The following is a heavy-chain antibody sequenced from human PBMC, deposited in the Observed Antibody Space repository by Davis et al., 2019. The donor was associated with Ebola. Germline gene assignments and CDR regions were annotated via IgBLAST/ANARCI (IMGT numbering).Heavy chain of an antibody. CDR1: GGSFSGYY. Sequence: ETLSLTCAVYGGSFSGYYWSWIRQPPGKGLEWIGEINHSGSTNYNPSLKSRVTISVDTSKNQFSLKLSSVTAADTAVYYCARGKLWFDYWGQGTLVTVSS. CDR3: ARGKLWFDY. V-gene: IGHV4-34*01. D-gene: IGHD3-16*01. J-gene: IGHJ4*02. CDR2: INHSGST.